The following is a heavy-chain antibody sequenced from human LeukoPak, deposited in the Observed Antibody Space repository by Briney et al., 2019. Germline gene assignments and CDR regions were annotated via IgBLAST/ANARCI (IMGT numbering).Heavy chain of an antibody. J-gene: IGHJ4*02. V-gene: IGHV3-33*01. CDR3: AREGDYYDSSGYFAPLDY. D-gene: IGHD3-22*01. CDR2: IWYDGSNK. CDR1: GFTFSSYG. Sequence: GRSLRLSCAASGFTFSSYGMHWVRQAPGKGLEWVAVIWYDGSNKYYADSVKGRFTISRDNSKNTLYLQMNSLRAEDTAVYYCAREGDYYDSSGYFAPLDYWGQGTLVTVSS.